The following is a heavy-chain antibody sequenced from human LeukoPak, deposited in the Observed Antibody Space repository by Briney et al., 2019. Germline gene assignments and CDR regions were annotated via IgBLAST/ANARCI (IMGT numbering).Heavy chain of an antibody. CDR2: ISSSSSYI. CDR1: GFTFSSYS. D-gene: IGHD1-26*01. V-gene: IGHV3-21*01. Sequence: GGSLRLSCAASGFTFSSYSMNWVRQAPGKGLEWVSSISSSSSYIYYADSVKGRFTISRDNAKNSLYLQMNSLRAEDTAVYYCARGRDGGSYYNFDYWGQGTLVTVSS. CDR3: ARGRDGGSYYNFDY. J-gene: IGHJ4*02.